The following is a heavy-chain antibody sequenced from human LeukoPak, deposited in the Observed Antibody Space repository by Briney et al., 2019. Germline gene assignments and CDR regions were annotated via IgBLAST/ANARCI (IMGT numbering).Heavy chain of an antibody. CDR2: IKTDGSTT. CDR3: ARDRGILSFDP. CDR1: GFTFSNYW. D-gene: IGHD3-10*01. J-gene: IGHJ5*02. Sequence: GGSLRLSCAASGFTFSNYWMHWVRQAPGKGLVWVSRIKTDGSTTTYADSVKGRFTISRDNAENTLYLQMNSLRAEDTAVYYCARDRGILSFDPWGQGTLANVSS. V-gene: IGHV3-74*01.